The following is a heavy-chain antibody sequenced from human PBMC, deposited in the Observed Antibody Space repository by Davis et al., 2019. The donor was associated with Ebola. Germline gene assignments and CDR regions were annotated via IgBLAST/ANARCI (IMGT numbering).Heavy chain of an antibody. V-gene: IGHV4-59*12. CDR2: IYYSGST. CDR3: ARKPARWENWFDP. D-gene: IGHD2-2*01. CDR1: GGSISSYY. Sequence: SETLSLTCTVSGGSISSYYWSWIRQPPGKGLEWIGYIYYSGSTNYNPSLKSQVTISEDTSKNQFSLRLSSATAADTAVYYCARKPARWENWFDPWGQGTLVTVSS. J-gene: IGHJ5*02.